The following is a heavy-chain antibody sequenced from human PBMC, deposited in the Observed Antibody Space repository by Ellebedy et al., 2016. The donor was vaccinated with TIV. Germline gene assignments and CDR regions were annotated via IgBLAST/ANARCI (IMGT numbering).Heavy chain of an antibody. V-gene: IGHV3-48*03. CDR3: TRGQLTFSQYNGMDV. CDR2: ISSTGNSI. D-gene: IGHD1-1*01. CDR1: GFSLIGYE. Sequence: GESLKISCVASGFSLIGYEINWVRQAPGKGLECISYISSTGNSIYYAESVRGRFSISRDNAQNSVFLEMNGLRAEDTAVYYCTRGQLTFSQYNGMDVWGNGTTVTVSS. J-gene: IGHJ6*04.